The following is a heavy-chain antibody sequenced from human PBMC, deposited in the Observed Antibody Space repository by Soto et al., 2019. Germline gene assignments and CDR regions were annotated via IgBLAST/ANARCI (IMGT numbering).Heavy chain of an antibody. V-gene: IGHV3-33*01. CDR1: GSTVYSYG. Sequence: WGSTRLSCAASGSTVYSYGMHWVRQAPGKGLEWVAVIWYDGSNKYYADSVKGRFTISRDNSKNTLYLQMNSLRAEDTAVYYCARVNYYDSSGYYYYYGMDVWGQGTTLTVSS. J-gene: IGHJ6*02. D-gene: IGHD3-22*01. CDR2: IWYDGSNK. CDR3: ARVNYYDSSGYYYYYGMDV.